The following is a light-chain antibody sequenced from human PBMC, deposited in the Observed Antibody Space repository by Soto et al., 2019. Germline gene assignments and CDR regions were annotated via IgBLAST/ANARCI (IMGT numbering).Light chain of an antibody. Sequence: QSVLTQPASVSGSPGQSITISCTGTNSDVGGYNYVSWYQQHPGKAPKLTIYDVSNRPSGVSNRFSGSKSGNTASLTISGLQAEDEADYYCNSYTSSSTFVFGTGTKVPV. CDR1: NSDVGGYNY. CDR3: NSYTSSSTFV. J-gene: IGLJ1*01. V-gene: IGLV2-14*01. CDR2: DVS.